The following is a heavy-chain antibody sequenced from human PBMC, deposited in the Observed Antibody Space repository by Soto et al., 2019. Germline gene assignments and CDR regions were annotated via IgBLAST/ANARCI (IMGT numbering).Heavy chain of an antibody. CDR3: ARRYGGNSRYDY. J-gene: IGHJ4*02. CDR2: IYYSGST. V-gene: IGHV4-39*01. D-gene: IGHD4-17*01. CDR1: GGSISSSSYY. Sequence: QLQLQESGPGLVKPSETLSLTCTVSGGSISSSSYYWGWIRQPPGKGLEWIGSIYYSGSTYYNPSLKSRVTISVDTSKNQFSLKLSSVTAADTAVYYCARRYGGNSRYDYWGQGTLVTVSS.